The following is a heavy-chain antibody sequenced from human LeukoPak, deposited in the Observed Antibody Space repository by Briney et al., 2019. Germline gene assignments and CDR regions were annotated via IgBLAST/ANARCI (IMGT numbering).Heavy chain of an antibody. J-gene: IGHJ6*02. V-gene: IGHV3-33*08. CDR1: GFTLSDHY. CDR2: IWYDGSNK. CDR3: VRFRYYYGMDV. Sequence: GGSLRLSCAASGFTLSDHYMDWVRQAPGKGLEWVAVIWYDGSNKYYADSVKGRFTISRDNSKNTLYLQMNSLRAEDTAVYYCVRFRYYYGMDVWGQGTTVTVSS. D-gene: IGHD3-10*01.